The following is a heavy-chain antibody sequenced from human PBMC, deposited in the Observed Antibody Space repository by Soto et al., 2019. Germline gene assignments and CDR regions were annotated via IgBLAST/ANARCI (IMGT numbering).Heavy chain of an antibody. D-gene: IGHD5-12*01. V-gene: IGHV3-33*01. CDR3: ARDAHYTGYGYFDS. Sequence: QVQLVESGGGVVQPGRSLRLSCAASGFTFSSNAMHWVRQAPGKGLEWVAVIWSDGSKSFYADSVKGRFTTSRDNSQTTLYLQMDSLRVEDTAVYYCARDAHYTGYGYFDSWGQGTLVTVSS. CDR2: IWSDGSKS. J-gene: IGHJ4*02. CDR1: GFTFSSNA.